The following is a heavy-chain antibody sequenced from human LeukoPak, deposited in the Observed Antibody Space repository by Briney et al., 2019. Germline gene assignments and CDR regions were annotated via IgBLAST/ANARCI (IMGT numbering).Heavy chain of an antibody. D-gene: IGHD1-1*01. V-gene: IGHV4-59*01. Sequence: PSETLSLTCTVSGCSISSYYRSWVRQPPGKRLEWIGHIYYSGSTNYNPSLKSRVTTSVDTSNNQFSLKLSSVPAADTAEYYCASRSGIWNVYQDTLYYFDSWGQGTLVTVSS. CDR1: GCSISSYY. J-gene: IGHJ4*02. CDR2: IYYSGST. CDR3: ASRSGIWNVYQDTLYYFDS.